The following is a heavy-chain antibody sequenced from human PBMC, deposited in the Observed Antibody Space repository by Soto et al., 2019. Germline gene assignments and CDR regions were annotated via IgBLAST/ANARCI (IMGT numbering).Heavy chain of an antibody. CDR1: GFSLSTSGVG. J-gene: IGHJ6*02. Sequence: SGPPGEPTQTLTLTCTFSGFSLSTSGVGVGWIRQPPGKALEWLALIYWDDDKRYSPSLKSRLTITKDTSKNQVVLTMTNMDPVDTATYYCAHSLLVPAAIGGYYYYGMDVWGQGTXVTVSS. D-gene: IGHD2-2*01. V-gene: IGHV2-5*02. CDR3: AHSLLVPAAIGGYYYYGMDV. CDR2: IYWDDDK.